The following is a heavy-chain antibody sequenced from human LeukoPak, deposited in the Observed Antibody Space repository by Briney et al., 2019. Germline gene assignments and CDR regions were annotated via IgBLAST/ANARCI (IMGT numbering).Heavy chain of an antibody. CDR1: GFTFSSYG. CDR3: ARETEMANLDY. CDR2: IKQDGSEK. D-gene: IGHD5-24*01. J-gene: IGHJ4*02. V-gene: IGHV3-7*04. Sequence: PGRSLRLSCAASGFTFSSYGMHWVRQAPGKGLEWVANIKQDGSEKYYVDSVKGRFTISRDNAKKSLYLQMNSLRAEDTAVYYCARETEMANLDYWGQGTLVTVSS.